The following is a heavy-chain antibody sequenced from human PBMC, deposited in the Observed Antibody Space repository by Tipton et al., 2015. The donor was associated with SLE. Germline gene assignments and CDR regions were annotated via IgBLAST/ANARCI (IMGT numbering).Heavy chain of an antibody. D-gene: IGHD6-13*01. Sequence: SLRLSCAASGFTFDDYAMHWVRQAPGKGLEWVSGISWNSGSIGYADSVKGRFTISRDNAKNSLYLQMNSLRVEDMAVYYCAKDSGYSSSWYLYYGMDVWGQGTTVTVSS. CDR1: GFTFDDYA. J-gene: IGHJ6*02. V-gene: IGHV3-9*03. CDR2: ISWNSGSI. CDR3: AKDSGYSSSWYLYYGMDV.